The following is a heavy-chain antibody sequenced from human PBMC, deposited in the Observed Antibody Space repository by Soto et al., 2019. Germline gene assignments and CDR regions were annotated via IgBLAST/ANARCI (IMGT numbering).Heavy chain of an antibody. Sequence: ASVKVSCKASGYTFTGYYTHWVRQAPGQGLEWMGWINPNSGGTKYPQKFQGRVTMTRDTSITTVYMSLTGLKSDDTAVYYCARGGGTAMVERWGQGTLVTVSS. CDR1: GYTFTGYY. CDR2: INPNSGGT. CDR3: ARGGGTAMVER. D-gene: IGHD5-18*01. J-gene: IGHJ4*02. V-gene: IGHV1-2*02.